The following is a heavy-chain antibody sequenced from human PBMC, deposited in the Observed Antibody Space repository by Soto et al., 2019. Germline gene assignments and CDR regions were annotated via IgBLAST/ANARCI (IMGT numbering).Heavy chain of an antibody. D-gene: IGHD2-2*01. J-gene: IGHJ6*02. CDR3: ARDGRCSSTSCYAGYYYYGMDV. Sequence: GGSLRLSCAASGFTFSSYWMHWVRQAPGKGLVWVSRINSDGSSTSYADSVKGRFTISRDNAKNTLYLQMNSLRAEDTAVYYCARDGRCSSTSCYAGYYYYGMDVWGQGTTVTVSS. V-gene: IGHV3-74*01. CDR1: GFTFSSYW. CDR2: INSDGSST.